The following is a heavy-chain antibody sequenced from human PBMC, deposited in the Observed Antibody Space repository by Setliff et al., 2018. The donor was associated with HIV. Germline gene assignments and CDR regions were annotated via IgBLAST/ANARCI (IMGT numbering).Heavy chain of an antibody. CDR3: ARRGRQQSVAFDI. D-gene: IGHD6-13*01. V-gene: IGHV1-2*05. CDR2: INPDSGDT. CDR1: GYTFTGYY. J-gene: IGHJ3*02. Sequence: ASVKVSCKASGYTFTGYYMHWVRQAPGQGLEWVGRINPDSGDTNYAQKFQGRVTMTRDTSISTAYMELSRLRSDDTGVYYCARRGRQQSVAFDIWGPGTMVTVSS.